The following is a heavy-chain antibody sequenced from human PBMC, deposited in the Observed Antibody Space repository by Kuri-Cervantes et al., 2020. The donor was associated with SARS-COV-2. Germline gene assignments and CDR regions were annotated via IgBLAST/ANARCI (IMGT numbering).Heavy chain of an antibody. D-gene: IGHD6-13*01. J-gene: IGHJ4*02. CDR1: GFTFSSYW. V-gene: IGHV3-74*01. CDR2: INSDGSST. CDR3: AGGIGIAAAGH. Sequence: GESLKISCAASGFTFSSYWMHWVRQAPGKGLVWVSRINSDGSSTSYADSVKGRFTISRDNAKNTLYLQMNSLRAEDTAVYYCAGGIGIAAAGHWGQGTLVTVSS.